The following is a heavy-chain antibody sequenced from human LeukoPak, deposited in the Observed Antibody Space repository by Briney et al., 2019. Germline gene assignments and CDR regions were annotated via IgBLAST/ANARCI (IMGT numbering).Heavy chain of an antibody. CDR1: GGSISSGGYY. V-gene: IGHV4-31*03. CDR3: ARDGSGSYYRDAFDI. Sequence: SQTLSLSCTVSGGSISSGGYYWSWSRQHPGKGLEWLWYIYYSGSTYYNPSLKSRVTLSVDTSKNQFSLKLSSVTAADTAVYYCARDGSGSYYRDAFDIWGQGTMVTVSS. D-gene: IGHD3-10*01. CDR2: IYYSGST. J-gene: IGHJ3*02.